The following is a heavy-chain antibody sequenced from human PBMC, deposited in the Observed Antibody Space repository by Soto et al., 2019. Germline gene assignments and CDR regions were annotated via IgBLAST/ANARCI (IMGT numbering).Heavy chain of an antibody. CDR2: ISGYDGNT. J-gene: IGHJ5*02. CDR3: ARDQTLWFGEIGGWLDP. V-gene: IGHV1-18*01. CDR1: DYTFTNYG. D-gene: IGHD3-10*01. Sequence: QFQLVQSGPEVKKPGASVKVSCKASDYTFTNYGITWVRQAPGQGLEWMGWISGYDGNTNYEQKFQGRVTMTTDISTGTAYMELRSLRSDDTAVYYCARDQTLWFGEIGGWLDPWGQGTLVTVSS.